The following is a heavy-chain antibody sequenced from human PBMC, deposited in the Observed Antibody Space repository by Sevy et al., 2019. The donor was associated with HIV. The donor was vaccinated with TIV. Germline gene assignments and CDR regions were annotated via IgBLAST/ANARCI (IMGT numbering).Heavy chain of an antibody. CDR1: GFTFSSYS. D-gene: IGHD1-26*01. J-gene: IGHJ3*02. V-gene: IGHV3-21*01. Sequence: GGSLRLSCAASGFTFSSYSMNWVRQAPGKGLEWVSSISSSRSYIYYADSVKGRFTISRDNAKNSLYLQMNSLRAEDTAVYYCARDLVGATYDAFDIWGQGTMVTVSS. CDR2: ISSSRSYI. CDR3: ARDLVGATYDAFDI.